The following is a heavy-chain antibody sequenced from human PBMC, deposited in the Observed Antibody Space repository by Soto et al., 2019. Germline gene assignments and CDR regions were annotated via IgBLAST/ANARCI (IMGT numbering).Heavy chain of an antibody. J-gene: IGHJ4*02. V-gene: IGHV4-30-2*01. Sequence: QLQLQESGSGLVKPSQTLSLTCAVSGGSISSGGYFWSWIRQPPGKGLEWIGYIYHSGTTFYNPSLKSRVTISVDRSKNQFSLKLNSVTAADTAVYYCARGEHGSGNLFDDWGQGTLVTVSS. CDR1: GGSISSGGYF. D-gene: IGHD6-19*01. CDR2: IYHSGTT. CDR3: ARGEHGSGNLFDD.